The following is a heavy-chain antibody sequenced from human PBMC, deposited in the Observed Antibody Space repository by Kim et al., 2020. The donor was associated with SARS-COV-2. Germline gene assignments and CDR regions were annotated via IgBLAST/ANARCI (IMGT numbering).Heavy chain of an antibody. D-gene: IGHD3-10*01. V-gene: IGHV3-13*01. Sequence: YYPGSVKGRFTISRENAKNSLYLQMNSLRAGDTAVYYCARVAVRGVMIDYWGQGTLVTVSS. J-gene: IGHJ4*02. CDR3: ARVAVRGVMIDY.